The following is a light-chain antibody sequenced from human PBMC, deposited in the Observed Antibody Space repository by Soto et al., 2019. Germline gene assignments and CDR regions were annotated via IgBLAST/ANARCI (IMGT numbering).Light chain of an antibody. CDR1: QRITTY. CDR3: QQTYSTPYT. V-gene: IGKV1-39*01. CDR2: TSG. J-gene: IGKJ2*01. Sequence: IHMTQSPSSLSASVGDRVTITCRASQRITTYLNWYQRKPGEAPKLLISTSGTLQRGVPSRFSGSRSGTGFTITITGLQREDFATYCCQQTYSTPYTFGQGTQLEI.